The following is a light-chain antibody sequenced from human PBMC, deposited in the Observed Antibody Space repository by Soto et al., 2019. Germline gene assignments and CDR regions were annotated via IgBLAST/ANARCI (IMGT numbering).Light chain of an antibody. V-gene: IGKV1-39*01. CDR2: AAS. CDR3: QQSYSTPRT. J-gene: IGKJ1*01. Sequence: DLPMTQSPSSLSASVGDRVTITCRASQSISSYLNWYQQKPGKAPKLLIYAASSLQSGVPSRFTCTGSGTDFTLTISSLQPEDFATYYCQQSYSTPRTFSQGTKVEIK. CDR1: QSISSY.